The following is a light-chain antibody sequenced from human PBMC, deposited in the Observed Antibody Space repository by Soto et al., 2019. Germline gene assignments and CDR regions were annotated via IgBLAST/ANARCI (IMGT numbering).Light chain of an antibody. V-gene: IGKV1-9*01. CDR3: QHLNTYPPGV. Sequence: DIQLTQSPSFLSASVGDRVTITCRASQGISSYLAWYQQKPGKAPKLLIYGASSLQSGVPARFSGSGSGTEFTLTISSLQPEDFATYGCQHLNTYPPGVFGGGTKVEIK. J-gene: IGKJ4*01. CDR1: QGISSY. CDR2: GAS.